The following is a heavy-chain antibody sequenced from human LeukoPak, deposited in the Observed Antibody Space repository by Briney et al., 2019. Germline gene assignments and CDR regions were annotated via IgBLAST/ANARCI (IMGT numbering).Heavy chain of an antibody. J-gene: IGHJ4*02. CDR3: ARLGYCSGGSCSFDY. CDR1: GFTFSSYS. D-gene: IGHD2-15*01. V-gene: IGHV3-53*01. Sequence: GGSLRLSCAASGFTFSSYSMNWVRQAPGKGLEWVSVIYSGGSTYYADSVKGRFTISRDNSKNTLYLQMNSLRAEDTAVYYCARLGYCSGGSCSFDYWGQGTLVTVSS. CDR2: IYSGGST.